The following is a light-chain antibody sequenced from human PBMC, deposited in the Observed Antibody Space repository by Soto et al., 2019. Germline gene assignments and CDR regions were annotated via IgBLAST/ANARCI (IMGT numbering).Light chain of an antibody. J-gene: IGKJ2*01. Sequence: EIVWKQSPGPLSLSPGARATLSGRTSQSVNSNFLDWYQHKPGQAPRLLVYGSSTSADGVPDRFSGSGSGTAVTITISSLEHEDFAVYYCQLCGHSSLLYTFGQGTKLVVK. CDR3: QLCGHSSLLYT. V-gene: IGKV3-20*01. CDR1: QSVNSNF. CDR2: GSS.